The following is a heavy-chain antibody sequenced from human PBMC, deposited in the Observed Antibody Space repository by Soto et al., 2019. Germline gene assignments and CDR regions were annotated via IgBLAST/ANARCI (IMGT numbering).Heavy chain of an antibody. Sequence: GGSLRLSCAASGFTFSSYGMHGVRQAPGKGLEWVAVISYDGSNKYYADSVKGRFTISRDNSKNTLYLQMNSLRAEDTAVYYCAKDRSFYYYDSSGYPNYWGQGTLVTVSS. CDR3: AKDRSFYYYDSSGYPNY. J-gene: IGHJ4*02. CDR2: ISYDGSNK. CDR1: GFTFSSYG. V-gene: IGHV3-30*18. D-gene: IGHD3-22*01.